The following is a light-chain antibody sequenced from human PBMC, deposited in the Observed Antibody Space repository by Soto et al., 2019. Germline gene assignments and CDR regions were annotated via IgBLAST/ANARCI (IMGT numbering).Light chain of an antibody. CDR3: QQYNNWPLT. CDR1: QSVSSN. V-gene: IGKV3-15*01. CDR2: GAS. J-gene: IGKJ4*01. Sequence: EIVMTQSPATLSVSPGERATLSCRASQSVSSNLAWYQQKPGQAPRLLIYGASTRATGISARFSGSGSGTDFTLNLSSLQSEDFAVYYCQQYNNWPLTFGGGTTVEIK.